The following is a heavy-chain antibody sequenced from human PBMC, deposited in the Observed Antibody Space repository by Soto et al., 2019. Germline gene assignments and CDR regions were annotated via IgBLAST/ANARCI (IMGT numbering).Heavy chain of an antibody. CDR1: GFTFSSYG. CDR3: VNDHLLHIRQGLSHHIRSHVKEPGVREAELVDL. Sequence: PGGSLRLSCAASGFTFSSYGMHWVRQAPGKGLEWVAVISYDGSNKYYADSVKGRFTISRDNSKNTLYLQMNSLRAEDTAVYYCVNDHLLHIRQGLSHHIRSHVKEPGVREAELVDL. D-gene: IGHD2-15*01. V-gene: IGHV3-30*18. J-gene: IGHJ2*01. CDR2: ISYDGSNK.